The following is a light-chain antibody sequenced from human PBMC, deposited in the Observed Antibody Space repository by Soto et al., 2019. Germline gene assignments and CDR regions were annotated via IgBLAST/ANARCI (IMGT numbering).Light chain of an antibody. CDR1: SSDVGGYNY. J-gene: IGLJ1*01. Sequence: QSVLTQPRSVSGSPGPSVTISCTGTSSDVGGYNYVSWYQQHPGRAPRVMIYDVKTRPSGVPDRFSGSKSGNTASLTISELQAEDEAEYYCCSYAGDYTFVFGTGTKVTVL. V-gene: IGLV2-11*01. CDR3: CSYAGDYTFV. CDR2: DVK.